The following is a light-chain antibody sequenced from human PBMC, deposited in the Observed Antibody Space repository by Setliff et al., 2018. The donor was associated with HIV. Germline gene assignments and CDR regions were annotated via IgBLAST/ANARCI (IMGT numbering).Light chain of an antibody. CDR2: SNN. CDR3: AAWDDSLNACYV. CDR1: SSNIGSNT. V-gene: IGLV1-44*01. Sequence: QSVLTQPPSASGTPGQRVTISCSGSSSNIGSNTVNWYQQLPGTAPKLLIYSNNQRPSGVPDRFSGSKSGTSASLAISGLQSEDEADYYCAAWDDSLNACYVFGTGTKATVL. J-gene: IGLJ1*01.